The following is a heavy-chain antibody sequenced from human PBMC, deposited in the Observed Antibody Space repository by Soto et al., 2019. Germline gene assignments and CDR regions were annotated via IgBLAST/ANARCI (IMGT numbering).Heavy chain of an antibody. Sequence: ASVKVSCKASGGTFSSYDINWVRQATGQGLEWMGWMNPNSGNTGYAQKFQGRVTMTRNTSISTAYMELSSLRSEDTAVYYCARGVKRLKYYYYMDVWGKGTTVTVSS. CDR1: GGTFSSYD. V-gene: IGHV1-8*02. CDR2: MNPNSGNT. CDR3: ARGVKRLKYYYYMDV. J-gene: IGHJ6*03. D-gene: IGHD5-12*01.